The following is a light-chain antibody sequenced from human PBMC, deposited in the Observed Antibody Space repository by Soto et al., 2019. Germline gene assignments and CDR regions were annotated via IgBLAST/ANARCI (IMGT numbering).Light chain of an antibody. CDR1: ALPKQF. CDR3: QSADSSGTYS. V-gene: IGLV3-25*03. Sequence: SYELTQPPSVSVSPGQTARITCSGDALPKQFTYWYQQKPGQAPMLVIYKDNERPSGIPERFSGSSSGTTVTLTISGVQAEDEADYYCQSADSSGTYSFGGGTKLTVL. J-gene: IGLJ2*01. CDR2: KDN.